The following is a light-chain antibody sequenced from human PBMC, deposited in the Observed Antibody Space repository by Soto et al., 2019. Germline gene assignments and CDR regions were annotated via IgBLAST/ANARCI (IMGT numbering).Light chain of an antibody. CDR3: QQYGNSQVS. CDR1: ESVTKNF. Sequence: EIVLTHSPGTLSLSPGERATLSCWASESVTKNFLAWYQQKPGQSPRLLMYGAAYRPTGIPDRFSGSGSGEDLTLTISRLEPEDFAVYYCQQYGNSQVSLVPGTKVDIK. CDR2: GAA. V-gene: IGKV3-20*01. J-gene: IGKJ3*01.